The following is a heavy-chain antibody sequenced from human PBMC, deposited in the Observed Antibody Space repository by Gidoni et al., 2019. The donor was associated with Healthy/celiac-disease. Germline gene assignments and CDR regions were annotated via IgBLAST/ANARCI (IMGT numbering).Heavy chain of an antibody. CDR3: ARDLGSSGWLDY. J-gene: IGHJ4*02. CDR1: GLTFSSYS. V-gene: IGHV3-21*01. Sequence: EVQLVEYGGGLVKPGGYLRVSWAASGLTFSSYSMNWVRQAPGKGLEWVSSISSSSSYIYYADSVKRRFTISRDNAKNSLYLQMNSLSAEDTAVYYCARDLGSSGWLDYLGQGTLVTVSS. D-gene: IGHD6-19*01. CDR2: ISSSSSYI.